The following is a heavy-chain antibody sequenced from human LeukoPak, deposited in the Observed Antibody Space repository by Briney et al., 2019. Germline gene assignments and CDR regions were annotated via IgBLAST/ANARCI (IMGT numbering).Heavy chain of an antibody. V-gene: IGHV3-23*01. CDR1: GFTFRRYG. CDR3: ARGSRKVIYGSGSYPSDY. Sequence: GGSLRLSCAASGFTFRRYGMSWVRQAPGKGLEWVSAISGSGGGSTYYADSVKGRFTISRDNSKNTLYLQMNSLRAEDTAVYYCARGSRKVIYGSGSYPSDYWGQGTLVTVSS. D-gene: IGHD3-10*01. CDR2: ISGSGGGST. J-gene: IGHJ4*02.